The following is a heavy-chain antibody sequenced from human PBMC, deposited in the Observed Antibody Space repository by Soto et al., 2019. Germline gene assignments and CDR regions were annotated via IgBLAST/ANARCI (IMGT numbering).Heavy chain of an antibody. D-gene: IGHD4-17*01. CDR2: ISASGDTI. CDR3: ARPRGYGVLDAYDI. V-gene: IGHV3-23*01. CDR1: GFTFSTYA. Sequence: PVGSLRLSCADSGFTFSTYAMSWVRQAPGKGLEWVSAISASGDTIYYADSVKGRFTISSDNSMNALYLQISSLRIEDTAVYYCARPRGYGVLDAYDIWGQGTMVTVSS. J-gene: IGHJ3*02.